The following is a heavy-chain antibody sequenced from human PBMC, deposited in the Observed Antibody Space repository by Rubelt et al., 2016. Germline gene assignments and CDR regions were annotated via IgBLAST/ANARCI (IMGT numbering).Heavy chain of an antibody. D-gene: IGHD4-17*01. V-gene: IGHV4-59*10. Sequence: QVQLQQWGAGLLKPSETLSLTCAVYGGSFSGYYWSWIRQPAGKGLEWIGRIYTSGSTNYNPSLKSRVTFSVDTSTNQFSLKLISVTAADTAVYYCARGDPDRGSRTVTLDYWGQGTLVTVSS. CDR3: ARGDPDRGSRTVTLDY. CDR2: IYTSGST. CDR1: GGSFSGYY. J-gene: IGHJ4*02.